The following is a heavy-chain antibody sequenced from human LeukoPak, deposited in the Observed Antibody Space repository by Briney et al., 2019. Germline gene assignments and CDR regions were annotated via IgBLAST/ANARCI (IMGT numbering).Heavy chain of an antibody. Sequence: GGSLRLSCAASGFTFSSYGMHWVRQAPGKGLEWVTFLRYDGSNKYYADSVKGRFTISRDNSRNTLYLQMNSLRAEDTAVYYCAKTFRKGLAVAGDHDYWGQGTLVTVSS. CDR3: AKTFRKGLAVAGDHDY. CDR2: LRYDGSNK. V-gene: IGHV3-30*02. J-gene: IGHJ4*02. CDR1: GFTFSSYG. D-gene: IGHD6-19*01.